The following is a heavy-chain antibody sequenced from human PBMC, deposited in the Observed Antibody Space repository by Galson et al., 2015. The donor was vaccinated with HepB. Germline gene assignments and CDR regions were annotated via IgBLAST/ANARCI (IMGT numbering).Heavy chain of an antibody. CDR3: AREGRLLWFGGLSRAFDY. D-gene: IGHD3-10*01. CDR1: GFTFSSYS. V-gene: IGHV3-21*01. CDR2: ISSSSSYI. Sequence: SLRLSCAASGFTFSSYSMNWVRQAPGKGLEWVSSISSSSSYIYYADSVKGRFTISRDNAKNSLYLQMNSLRAEDTAVYYCAREGRLLWFGGLSRAFDYWGQGTLVTVSS. J-gene: IGHJ4*02.